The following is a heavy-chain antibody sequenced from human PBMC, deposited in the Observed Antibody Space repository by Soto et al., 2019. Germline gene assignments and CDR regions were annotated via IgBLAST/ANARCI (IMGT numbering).Heavy chain of an antibody. CDR3: ARALKVTRSGKLFDY. J-gene: IGHJ4*02. V-gene: IGHV1-46*01. CDR1: GYTFTSYY. CDR2: INPSGGST. Sequence: ASVKVSCKASGYTFTSYYMHWVRQAPGQGLEWMGIINPSGGSTSYAQKFQGRVTMTRDTSTSTVYMELSSLRSEDTAVYYCARALKVTRSGKLFDYWGQGTLVTVSS. D-gene: IGHD2-21*02.